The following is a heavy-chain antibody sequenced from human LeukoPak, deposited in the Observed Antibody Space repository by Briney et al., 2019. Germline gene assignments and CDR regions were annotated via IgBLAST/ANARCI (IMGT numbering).Heavy chain of an antibody. D-gene: IGHD3-22*01. J-gene: IGHJ4*02. CDR1: GGTFSSYA. Sequence: ASVKVSCKASGGTFSSYAISWVRQAPGQGLEWMGRIIPILGIANYAQKFQGRVTITADKSTSTAYMELSSLRSEDTAVYYCARSQGYYDSSGYYCLDYWGQGTLVTVSS. CDR3: ARSQGYYDSSGYYCLDY. CDR2: IIPILGIA. V-gene: IGHV1-69*04.